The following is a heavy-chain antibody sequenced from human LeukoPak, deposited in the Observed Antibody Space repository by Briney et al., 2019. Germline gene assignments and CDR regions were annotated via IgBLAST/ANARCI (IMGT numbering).Heavy chain of an antibody. CDR3: ARSMTTMTPWDFFYNGMDV. J-gene: IGHJ6*02. V-gene: IGHV4-59*02. Sequence: PSETLSLTCSVSGGSVSTYYWSWIRQPPGKGLEWIAYIYYSGSTNYNPSLTSRVTISVDTSKNQFSLKPTSVTAADTAVYYCARSMTTMTPWDFFYNGMDVWGQGTTVTVSS. CDR2: IYYSGST. CDR1: GGSVSTYY. D-gene: IGHD4-17*01.